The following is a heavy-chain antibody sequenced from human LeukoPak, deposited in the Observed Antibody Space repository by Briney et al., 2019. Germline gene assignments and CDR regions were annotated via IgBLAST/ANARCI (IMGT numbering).Heavy chain of an antibody. D-gene: IGHD3-22*01. CDR2: ISAYNGDT. CDR1: GYTFTSYG. V-gene: IGHV1-18*01. CDR3: ARVTMIVVITSTFDAFDI. J-gene: IGHJ3*02. Sequence: APVKVSCKASGYTFTSYGISWVRQAPGQGLEWMGWISAYNGDTNYAQKLQGRVTMTTDTSTSTAYMELRSLRSDDTAVYYCARVTMIVVITSTFDAFDIWGQGTMVTVSS.